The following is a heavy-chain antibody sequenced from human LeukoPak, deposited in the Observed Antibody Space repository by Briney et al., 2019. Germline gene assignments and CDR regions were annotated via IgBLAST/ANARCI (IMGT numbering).Heavy chain of an antibody. J-gene: IGHJ4*02. CDR3: ARGPDDYVWGSYRYNGPYFDY. V-gene: IGHV4-31*03. CDR2: IYYSGST. Sequence: PSETLSLTCTVSGGSISSGGYYWSWIRQHPGRGLEWIGYIYYSGSTYYNPSLKSRFTISVDTSKNQFSLKLSSLTAADTAVYYCARGPDDYVWGSYRYNGPYFDYWVQGPLVTVSS. CDR1: GGSISSGGYY. D-gene: IGHD3-16*02.